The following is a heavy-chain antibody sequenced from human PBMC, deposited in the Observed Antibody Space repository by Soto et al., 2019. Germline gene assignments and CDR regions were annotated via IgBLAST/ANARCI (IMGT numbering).Heavy chain of an antibody. V-gene: IGHV1-69*06. CDR2: IIPIFGTA. Sequence: SVKVSCKASGGTFSSYAISWVRQAPGQGLEWMGGIIPIFGTANYAQKFQGRVTITADKSTSTAYMELSSLRSEDTAVYYCARGVFEGAVGGVFDYWGQGTLVTVSS. CDR3: ARGVFEGAVGGVFDY. D-gene: IGHD6-19*01. CDR1: GGTFSSYA. J-gene: IGHJ4*02.